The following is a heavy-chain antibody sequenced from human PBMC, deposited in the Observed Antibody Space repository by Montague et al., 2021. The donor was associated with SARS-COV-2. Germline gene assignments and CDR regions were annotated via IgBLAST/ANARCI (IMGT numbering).Heavy chain of an antibody. V-gene: IGHV3-74*01. D-gene: IGHD1-26*01. CDR2: INDDGTTR. Sequence: SLRLSCAASGFTFSNYWMHWVRQAPGKGLVWVSRINDDGTTRDHADSVKGRFTISRDNARNTLYLEMNSLRAEDTAVYYCTRDIGGMYGYWGQGALVTVSS. J-gene: IGHJ4*02. CDR3: TRDIGGMYGY. CDR1: GFTFSNYW.